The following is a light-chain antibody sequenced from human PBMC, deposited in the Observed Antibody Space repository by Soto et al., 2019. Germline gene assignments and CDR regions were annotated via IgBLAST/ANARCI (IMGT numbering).Light chain of an antibody. J-gene: IGKJ2*01. CDR1: QRISNSY. V-gene: IGKV3-20*01. CDR3: QQYARPPYA. CDR2: DAS. Sequence: IVLTQSPGTLSLSPGERATLSYRASQRISNSYLAWYQQKPGQAPRLLLYDASSRATGIPDRVSGSGSGTDFTLTISRLEPEDFAVYYCQQYARPPYAFGQGTKVDIK.